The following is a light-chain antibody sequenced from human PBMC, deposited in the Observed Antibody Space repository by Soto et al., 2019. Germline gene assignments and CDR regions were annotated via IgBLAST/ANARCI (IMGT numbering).Light chain of an antibody. V-gene: IGLV2-14*03. CDR2: DVS. CDR3: STYITTSPLGV. CDR1: SSNVGGYEY. Sequence: QSALTQPASVSGSPGQSITISCTGTSSNVGGYEYVSWYQQHPGKAPKRIIYDVSDRPSGVSNRFSGSKSGNTASLAISGLQAEVEFNYYCSTYITTSPLGVVGTGTNVNVL. J-gene: IGLJ1*01.